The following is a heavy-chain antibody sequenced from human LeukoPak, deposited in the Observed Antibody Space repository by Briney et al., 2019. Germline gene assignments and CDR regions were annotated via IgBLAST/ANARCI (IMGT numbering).Heavy chain of an antibody. Sequence: GGSLRLSCAASVFTFSNAWMSWVRQAPGKGLEWVGRIKSKTDGGTTDYAAPVKGRFTISRDDSKNTLYLQMNSLKTEDTAVYYCTTDPRNDYVEDWFDPWGQGTLVTVSS. V-gene: IGHV3-15*01. CDR2: IKSKTDGGTT. CDR3: TTDPRNDYVEDWFDP. J-gene: IGHJ5*02. CDR1: VFTFSNAW. D-gene: IGHD4-17*01.